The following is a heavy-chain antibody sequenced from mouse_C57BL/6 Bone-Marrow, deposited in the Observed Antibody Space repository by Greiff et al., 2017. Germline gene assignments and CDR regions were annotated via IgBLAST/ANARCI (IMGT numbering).Heavy chain of an antibody. CDR2: FYPGSGSI. D-gene: IGHD1-1*01. V-gene: IGHV1-62-2*01. CDR1: GYTFTEYT. CDR3: ARHEPLYYYGSSYAMDY. J-gene: IGHJ4*01. Sequence: QVQLKQPGAELVKPGASVKMSCKASGYTFTEYTIHWVKQRSGQGLEWIGWFYPGSGSIKYNEKFKDKATLTADKSSSTVYMELSRLTSEDSAVYFCARHEPLYYYGSSYAMDYWGQGTSVTVSS.